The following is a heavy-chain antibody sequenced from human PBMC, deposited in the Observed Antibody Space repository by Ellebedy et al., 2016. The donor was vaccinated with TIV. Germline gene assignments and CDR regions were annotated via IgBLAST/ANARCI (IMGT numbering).Heavy chain of an antibody. CDR3: ASGAYDILTGYGY. Sequence: SETLSLXXAVFGGSLTEYYWSWIRQSPGKGLEWIGEINHSGSTNYNPSLKSRVTISVDTSKNQFSLKLSSVTAADTAVYYCASGAYDILTGYGYWGQGTLVTVSS. CDR2: INHSGST. J-gene: IGHJ4*02. V-gene: IGHV4-34*01. D-gene: IGHD3-9*01. CDR1: GGSLTEYY.